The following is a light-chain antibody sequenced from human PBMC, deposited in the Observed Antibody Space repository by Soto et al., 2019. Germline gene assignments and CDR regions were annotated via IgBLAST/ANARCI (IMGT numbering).Light chain of an antibody. CDR2: DVS. CDR3: SSYTSSTTLV. V-gene: IGLV2-18*02. J-gene: IGLJ2*01. CDR1: SSDVGSDDS. Sequence: QSALTQPPSVSGSPVQSVTISCTGTSSDVGSDDSVSWYQQPPGTAPKLVSDDVSNRPSGFPDRFSGSKSGNTASLTISGLQAEDEADYYCSSYTSSTTLVFGGGTNVNVL.